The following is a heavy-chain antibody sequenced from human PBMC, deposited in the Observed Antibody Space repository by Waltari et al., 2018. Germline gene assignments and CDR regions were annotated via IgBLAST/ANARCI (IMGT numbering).Heavy chain of an antibody. CDR1: GYTLTELS. J-gene: IGHJ4*02. CDR3: ATGSYSSGWYRSVGDY. Sequence: QVQLVQSGAEVKKPGASVKVSCKVSGYTLTELSMHWVRQAPGKGLEWMEGFDSEDGETIYAQKFQGRFTMTEDTSTDTAYMELSSLRSEDTAVYYCATGSYSSGWYRSVGDYWGQGTLVTVSS. V-gene: IGHV1-24*01. CDR2: FDSEDGET. D-gene: IGHD6-19*01.